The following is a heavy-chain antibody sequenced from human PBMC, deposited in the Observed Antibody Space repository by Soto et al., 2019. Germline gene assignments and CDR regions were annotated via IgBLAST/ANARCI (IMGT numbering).Heavy chain of an antibody. CDR2: ISAYNGNT. CDR3: ARGRPANYGMDV. J-gene: IGHJ6*02. CDR1: GYTFTTYG. V-gene: IGHV1-18*01. Sequence: QVQLVQSGAEVKQPGASVKVSCKASGYTFTTYGMSWVRQAPGQGLEWMGWISAYNGNTNYAQKLQGRVTMTTNTSTSTDYMELRSLTSDETAVYYCARGRPANYGMDVWGQGTTVTVSS.